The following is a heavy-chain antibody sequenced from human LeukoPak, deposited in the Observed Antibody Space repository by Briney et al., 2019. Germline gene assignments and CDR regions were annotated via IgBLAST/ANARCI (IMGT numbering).Heavy chain of an antibody. CDR2: INHSGST. D-gene: IGHD4-17*01. J-gene: IGHJ4*02. Sequence: PSETLSLTCAVYGGSFSGYYWTWIRQPPGKGLEWIGEINHSGSTNYNPSLKSRVTISVDTSKNQFSLKLSSVTVADTAVYYCARERPYGDYFDYWGQGTLVIVSS. CDR1: GGSFSGYY. V-gene: IGHV4-34*01. CDR3: ARERPYGDYFDY.